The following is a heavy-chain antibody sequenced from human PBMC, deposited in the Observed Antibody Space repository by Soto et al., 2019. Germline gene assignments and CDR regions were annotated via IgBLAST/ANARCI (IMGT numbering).Heavy chain of an antibody. J-gene: IGHJ6*02. CDR3: AREDDYGYRYINYGLDV. Sequence: SLRLSCAASGFTFNIYALHWVRQAPGKGLERVAVISFDGTKKYYSDSVKGRFTISRDNLKNTLYLQMNNLRVEDAALYFCAREDDYGYRYINYGLDVWGQGTTVTAP. CDR2: ISFDGTKK. CDR1: GFTFNIYA. D-gene: IGHD4-17*01. V-gene: IGHV3-30-3*01.